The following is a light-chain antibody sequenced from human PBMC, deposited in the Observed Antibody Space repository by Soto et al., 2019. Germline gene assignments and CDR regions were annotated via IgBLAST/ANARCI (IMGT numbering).Light chain of an antibody. CDR2: DAS. CDR1: QSVGSN. V-gene: IGKV3-11*01. CDR3: QQRSTWWT. J-gene: IGKJ1*01. Sequence: EIVLTQSPATLSLCPGERATLSCRASQSVGSNLAWYQQKPGQAPRLLIHDASNRATGIPARFSGSGSGTDFTLTISSLEPEDLAVYYCQQRSTWWTFGQGTKVEIK.